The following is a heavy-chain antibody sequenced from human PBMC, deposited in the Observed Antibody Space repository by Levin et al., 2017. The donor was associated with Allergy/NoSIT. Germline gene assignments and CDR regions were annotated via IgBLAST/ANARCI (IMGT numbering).Heavy chain of an antibody. J-gene: IGHJ6*02. CDR2: VYYTGSA. Sequence: SQTLSLTCTVSGDSIRNDNYYWAWIRQPPGKGLEWIGSVYYTGSAYYNPSLKTRLTMSVDTSKNQFSLRFNSVTAADTAIYYCAGEPNSPYYYYYGLDVWGQGTAVTVSS. V-gene: IGHV4-39*07. CDR1: GDSIRNDNYY. D-gene: IGHD2/OR15-2a*01. CDR3: AGEPNSPYYYYYGLDV.